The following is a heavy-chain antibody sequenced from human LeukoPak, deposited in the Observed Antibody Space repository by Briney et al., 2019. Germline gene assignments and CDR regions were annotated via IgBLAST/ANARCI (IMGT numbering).Heavy chain of an antibody. J-gene: IGHJ3*02. CDR3: ARDARYYYDSSGYYSDAFDI. CDR2: MWYDGSNK. V-gene: IGHV3-33*01. CDR1: GFTFSSYG. D-gene: IGHD3-22*01. Sequence: PGRSLRLSCAASGFTFSSYGMHWVRQAPGKGLEWVAVMWYDGSNKYYADSVKGRFTISRDNSKNTLYLQMNSLRAEDTAVYYCARDARYYYDSSGYYSDAFDIWGQGTMVTVSS.